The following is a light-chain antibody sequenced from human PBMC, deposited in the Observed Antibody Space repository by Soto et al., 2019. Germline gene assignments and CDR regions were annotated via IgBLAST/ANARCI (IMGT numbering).Light chain of an antibody. CDR2: DVS. CDR1: SSDVGGYNY. V-gene: IGLV2-14*03. CDR3: SSYTSSSTLVV. Sequence: QSALTQPASVSGSPGQSITISCTGTSSDVGGYNYVSWYQQHPGKAPKLMIYDVSNRPSGVSNRFSGSKSGNTASLTISGLQVEDEADYYCSSYTSSSTLVVFGGGTKVTDL. J-gene: IGLJ2*01.